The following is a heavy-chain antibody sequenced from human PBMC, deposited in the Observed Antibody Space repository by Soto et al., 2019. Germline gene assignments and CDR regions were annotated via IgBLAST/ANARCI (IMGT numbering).Heavy chain of an antibody. D-gene: IGHD6-19*01. J-gene: IGHJ6*02. Sequence: GGSLRLSCAASGFSLSTYAMQWVRQPPGKGLDWVALISYDGSDKDYADSVQGRFTISRDNSKNTLYLQMNSLRAEDTAVYYCARPAVAFYYYGMDVWGQGTTVTVS. CDR2: ISYDGSDK. CDR1: GFSLSTYA. CDR3: ARPAVAFYYYGMDV. V-gene: IGHV3-30-3*01.